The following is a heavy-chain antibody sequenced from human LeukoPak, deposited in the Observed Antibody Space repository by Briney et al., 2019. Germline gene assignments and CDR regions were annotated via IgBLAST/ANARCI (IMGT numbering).Heavy chain of an antibody. J-gene: IGHJ6*02. D-gene: IGHD3-16*01. CDR1: SGTFSGYY. CDR3: SSSSRQRLWYYGMDV. Sequence: SETLSLTCAVYSGTFSGYYWSWIRQPPGKGLEWIGEINHRGSTNYNPSLKSRVTISVDKSKNQFSLKLSSVTAADTAVYYCSSSSRQRLWYYGMDVWGQGTTVTVSS. V-gene: IGHV4-34*01. CDR2: INHRGST.